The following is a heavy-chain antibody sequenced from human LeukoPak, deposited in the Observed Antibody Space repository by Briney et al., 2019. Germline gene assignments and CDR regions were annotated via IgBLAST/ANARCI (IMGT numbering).Heavy chain of an antibody. CDR3: ARYNTVPYWFDP. Sequence: SETLSLTCAVSGGSISSSSYYWGWIRQPPGKGLEWIGSIYYSGSTYYNPSLKSRVTISVDTSKNQFSLKLSSVTAADTAVYYCARYNTVPYWFDPWGQGTLVTVSS. V-gene: IGHV4-39*07. CDR2: IYYSGST. D-gene: IGHD4-11*01. CDR1: GGSISSSSYY. J-gene: IGHJ5*02.